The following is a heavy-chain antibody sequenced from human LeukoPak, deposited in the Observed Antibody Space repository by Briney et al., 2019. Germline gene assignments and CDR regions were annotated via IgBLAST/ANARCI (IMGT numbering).Heavy chain of an antibody. V-gene: IGHV4-34*01. Sequence: SETLSLTCAVYGGSFSGYYWSWIRQPPGKGLEWIGEINHSGGTNYNPSLKSRVTISVDTSKNQFSLKLNSVTAADTAVYYCARGPTQVSEVPAAFNQMENGPNDGPNWFDPWGQGTLVTVSS. CDR2: INHSGGT. J-gene: IGHJ5*02. CDR3: ARGPTQVSEVPAAFNQMENGPNDGPNWFDP. D-gene: IGHD2-2*01. CDR1: GGSFSGYY.